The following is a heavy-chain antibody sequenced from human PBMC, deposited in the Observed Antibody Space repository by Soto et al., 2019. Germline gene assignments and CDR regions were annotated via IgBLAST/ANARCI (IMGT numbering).Heavy chain of an antibody. D-gene: IGHD5-18*01. J-gene: IGHJ6*03. V-gene: IGHV3-30*18. CDR1: GFTFSSYG. Sequence: PGGSLRLSCAASGFTFSSYGMHWVRQAPGKGLEWVAVISYDGSNKYYADSVKGRFTISRDNSKNTLYLQMNSLRAEDTAVYYCAKDRGAMVNLYMDVWGKGTTVTVSS. CDR2: ISYDGSNK. CDR3: AKDRGAMVNLYMDV.